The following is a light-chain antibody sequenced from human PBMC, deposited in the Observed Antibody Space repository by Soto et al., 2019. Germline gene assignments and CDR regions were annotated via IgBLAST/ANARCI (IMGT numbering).Light chain of an antibody. J-gene: IGKJ4*01. CDR1: QSLRNNY. V-gene: IGKV3-20*01. CDR3: QQFNNSPLT. Sequence: EIVLTQSPGTLSLSPGERATLSCRASQSLRNNYLAWYQQKPGQTPGLLIHSASSRATGIPDRFSGSGSGTDFTLTISRLEPEDFAVYYCQQFNNSPLTFGGGTKVEIK. CDR2: SAS.